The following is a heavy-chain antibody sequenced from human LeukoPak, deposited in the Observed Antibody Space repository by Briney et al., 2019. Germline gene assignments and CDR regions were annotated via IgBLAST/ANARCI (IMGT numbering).Heavy chain of an antibody. D-gene: IGHD1-1*01. J-gene: IGHJ4*02. Sequence: SETLSLTCAVSGGSISSNNWRGWVRQPPGKGLEWIGEIYHSGSPNYNPSLKSRVTISVDKSRNHFSPNLSSVTAADTAVYYCARVNINNWHSCDYWGQGTLVTVSS. CDR2: IYHSGSP. CDR3: ARVNINNWHSCDY. V-gene: IGHV4-4*02. CDR1: GGSISSNNW.